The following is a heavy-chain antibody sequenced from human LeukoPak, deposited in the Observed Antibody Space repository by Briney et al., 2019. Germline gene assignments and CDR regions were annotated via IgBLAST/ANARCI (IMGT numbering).Heavy chain of an antibody. V-gene: IGHV3-74*01. D-gene: IGHD5-18*01. J-gene: IGHJ4*02. CDR2: INSDGSST. CDR1: GFTFSSYW. CDR3: AREFKRGYSYGYFDY. Sequence: PGGSLRLSCAASGFTFSSYWMHWVRQAPGKGLVWVSRINSDGSSTSYADSVKGRFTTSRDNAKNTLYLQMNSLRAEDTAVYYCAREFKRGYSYGYFDYWGQGTLVTVSS.